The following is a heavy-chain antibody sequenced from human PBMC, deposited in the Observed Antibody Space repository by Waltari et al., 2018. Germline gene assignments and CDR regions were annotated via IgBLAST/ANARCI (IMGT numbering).Heavy chain of an antibody. CDR1: GFTFSAYY. CDR3: ARGEYQLLCDY. Sequence: QVQLVESGGGLVKPGGSLRLSCAASGFTFSAYYMSSIRQHPGKGLEWVSYMSSSVSTIYYADSVKGRFTISRDNAKNSLYLQMNSLRAEDTAVYYCARGEYQLLCDYWGQGTLVTVSS. J-gene: IGHJ4*02. V-gene: IGHV3-11*01. CDR2: MSSSVSTI. D-gene: IGHD2-2*01.